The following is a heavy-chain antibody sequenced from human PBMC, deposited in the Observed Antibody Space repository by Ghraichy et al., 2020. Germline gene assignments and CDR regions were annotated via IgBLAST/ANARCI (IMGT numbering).Heavy chain of an antibody. D-gene: IGHD3-22*01. CDR1: GFTFSSYS. J-gene: IGHJ6*02. CDR2: ISSSSSTI. CDR3: AREPPAVLYDSSGYGMDV. V-gene: IGHV3-48*02. Sequence: GGSLRLSCAASGFTFSSYSMNWVRQAPGKGLEWVSYISSSSSTIYYADSVKGRFTISRDNAKNSLYLQMNSLRDEDTAVYYCAREPPAVLYDSSGYGMDVWGQGTTVTVSS.